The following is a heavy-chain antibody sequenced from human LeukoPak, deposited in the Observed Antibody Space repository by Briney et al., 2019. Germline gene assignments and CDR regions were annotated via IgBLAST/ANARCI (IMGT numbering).Heavy chain of an antibody. D-gene: IGHD2-15*01. V-gene: IGHV4-4*07. CDR1: GGSINNYY. CDR2: IYTRGST. J-gene: IGHJ3*02. Sequence: SETLSLTCTVSGGSINNYYWSWIRQPAGKGLEWIGRIYTRGSTNYNPSLKSRVNMSVDTSKNQFSLKLSSVTAADTAVYYCARGRYCSADICSGGDAFDIWGQGTMVSVSS. CDR3: ARGRYCSADICSGGDAFDI.